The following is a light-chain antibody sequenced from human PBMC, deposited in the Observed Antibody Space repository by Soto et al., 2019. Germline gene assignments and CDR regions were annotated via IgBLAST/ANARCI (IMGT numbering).Light chain of an antibody. V-gene: IGKV4-1*01. J-gene: IGKJ3*01. CDR3: QQYYTSPFT. CDR2: WAS. Sequence: IVMTQSPDSLAASLGERAIISCTSSRSVLSSSNNKNYLAWYQQKPRQPPKLLIYWASTRESGVPDRFSGSGSGTEFTLTISSLQAEDVAVYYCQQYYTSPFTFGPGTKVDIK. CDR1: RSVLSSSNNKNY.